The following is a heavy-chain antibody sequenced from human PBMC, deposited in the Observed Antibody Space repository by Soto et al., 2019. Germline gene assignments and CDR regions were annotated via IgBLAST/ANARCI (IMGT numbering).Heavy chain of an antibody. Sequence: SETLSLTCTVSGGSISSGDYYRSWIRQPPGKGLEWIGYIYYSGSTYYNPSLKSRVTISVDTSKNQFSLKLSSVTAADTAVYYCASKYYYGSEEDYYYYGMDVWGQGTTVTVSS. V-gene: IGHV4-30-4*01. CDR2: IYYSGST. CDR1: GGSISSGDYY. D-gene: IGHD3-10*01. J-gene: IGHJ6*02. CDR3: ASKYYYGSEEDYYYYGMDV.